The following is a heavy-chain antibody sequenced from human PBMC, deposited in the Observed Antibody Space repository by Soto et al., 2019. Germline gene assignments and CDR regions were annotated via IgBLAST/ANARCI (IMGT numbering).Heavy chain of an antibody. CDR3: ARDNGYSYGYTLDH. V-gene: IGHV4-59*01. Sequence: QVQLQESGPGLVKPSETLSLTCTVSGGSISSYYWSWIRQPPGKGLEWIGYIYYRGSTNDNPSLKSRVTISVDTSKNQFSLKLSSVTAADTAVYYCARDNGYSYGYTLDHWGQGALVTVSS. CDR2: IYYRGST. J-gene: IGHJ4*02. CDR1: GGSISSYY. D-gene: IGHD5-18*01.